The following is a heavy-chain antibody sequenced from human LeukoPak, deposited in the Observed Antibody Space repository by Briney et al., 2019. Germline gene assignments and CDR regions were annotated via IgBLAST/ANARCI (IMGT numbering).Heavy chain of an antibody. J-gene: IGHJ4*02. CDR3: ARIPYDFWSGYYSYYFDY. CDR2: IYHSGST. D-gene: IGHD3-3*01. Sequence: SETPSLTCAVSGYSISSGYYWGWIRQPPGKGLEWIGSIYHSGSTYYNPSLKSRVTISVDTSKNQFSLKLSSVTAADTVVYYCARIPYDFWSGYYSYYFDYWGQGTLVTVSS. CDR1: GYSISSGYY. V-gene: IGHV4-38-2*01.